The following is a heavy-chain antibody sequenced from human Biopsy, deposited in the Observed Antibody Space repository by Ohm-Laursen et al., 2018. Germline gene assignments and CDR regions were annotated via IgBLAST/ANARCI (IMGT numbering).Heavy chain of an antibody. Sequence: SETLSLTCAVSGGSFTGHYWTWIRQPPGKGWGWIGLISHTGYTSYKSSLKSRVTISLDTSKKHFSLRLTSLAAADTAVYYCARGSNEYGGLYFPHWGQGTLVTVSS. CDR1: GGSFTGHY. V-gene: IGHV4-59*11. J-gene: IGHJ1*01. CDR3: ARGSNEYGGLYFPH. CDR2: ISHTGYT. D-gene: IGHD4-23*01.